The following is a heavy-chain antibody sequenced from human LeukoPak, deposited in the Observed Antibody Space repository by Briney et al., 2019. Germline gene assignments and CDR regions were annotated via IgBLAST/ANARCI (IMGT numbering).Heavy chain of an antibody. CDR1: GGSISSSSYY. D-gene: IGHD5-24*01. V-gene: IGHV4-39*01. CDR2: IYYSGST. CDR3: ARQGRWLQLGRGSSFDY. J-gene: IGHJ4*02. Sequence: PSETLSLTCTVPGGSISSSSYYWGWIRQPPGKGLGWIGSIYYSGSTYYNPSLKSRITISVDTSKNQFSLKLSSVTAADTAVYYCARQGRWLQLGRGSSFDYWGQGTLVTVSS.